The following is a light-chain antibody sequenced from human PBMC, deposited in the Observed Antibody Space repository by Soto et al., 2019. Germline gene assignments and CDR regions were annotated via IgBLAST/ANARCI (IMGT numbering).Light chain of an antibody. CDR1: SSNIGAGSD. J-gene: IGLJ1*01. CDR2: GNT. Sequence: QSVLTQPPSVSGAPGQKVTISCTGSSSNIGAGSDVHWYQQLPGTAPKLLIYGNTNRPSGVPDRFAGSKSGTSASLAITGLQAEDEANYYCQSYDRGLRLAYLFGTGTKFTVL. CDR3: QSYDRGLRLAYL. V-gene: IGLV1-40*01.